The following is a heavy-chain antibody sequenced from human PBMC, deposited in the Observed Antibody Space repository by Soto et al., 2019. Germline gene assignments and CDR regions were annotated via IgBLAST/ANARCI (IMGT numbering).Heavy chain of an antibody. CDR1: GLSLRTTGVG. J-gene: IGHJ6*02. V-gene: IGHV2-5*02. D-gene: IGHD2-21*02. Sequence: QVTLKESGPTLVKPTQTLTLTCTVSGLSLRTTGVGVGWVRQPPGKALEWLALLYWDDDQRYSPSLRSRLTTAKYICEKQVVLTMTTMDTVDTATYYCVQSRCRGDSLEIYSSHAYNGLDVWGQGTTVTVSS. CDR2: LYWDDDQ. CDR3: VQSRCRGDSLEIYSSHAYNGLDV.